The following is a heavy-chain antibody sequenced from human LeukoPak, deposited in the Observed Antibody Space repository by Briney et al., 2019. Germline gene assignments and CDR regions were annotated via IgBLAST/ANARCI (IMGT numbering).Heavy chain of an antibody. CDR1: GFTFSSYA. V-gene: IGHV3-30-3*02. CDR3: ARPAHVVVVAATPGWFDP. J-gene: IGHJ5*02. D-gene: IGHD2-15*01. CDR2: ISYDGRNK. Sequence: GGSLRLSCAASGFTFSSYAMHWVRQAPGKGLEWVAVISYDGRNKYYADSVKGRFTISRDNSKNTLYLQMNSLRAEDTAVYYCARPAHVVVVAATPGWFDPWGQGTLVTVSS.